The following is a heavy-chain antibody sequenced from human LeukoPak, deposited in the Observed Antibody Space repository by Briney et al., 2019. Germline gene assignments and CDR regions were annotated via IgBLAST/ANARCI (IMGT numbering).Heavy chain of an antibody. D-gene: IGHD4-17*01. Sequence: GVSLRLSCAASGFTFSIYAMSWVRQAPGKGLEWVSAISGSGGTAYYADSVKGRLTISRDNSKNTLYLQMNSLRAEDTAVYYCARDGNDGDYSYWGQGTLVTVSS. V-gene: IGHV3-23*01. CDR1: GFTFSIYA. J-gene: IGHJ4*02. CDR3: ARDGNDGDYSY. CDR2: ISGSGGTA.